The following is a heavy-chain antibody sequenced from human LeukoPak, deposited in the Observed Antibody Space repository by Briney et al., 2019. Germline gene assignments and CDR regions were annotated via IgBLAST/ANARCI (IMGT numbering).Heavy chain of an antibody. J-gene: IGHJ1*01. D-gene: IGHD4-17*01. Sequence: GGSLRLSCAASGFIVSSNNMSWVRQAPGKGLEWVSVIYSGGFTYYADSVRGRFTISRDNSKNTLYLQMNSLRAEDTAVYYCARVDYGDDQYFQHWGQGTLVTVSS. V-gene: IGHV3-53*01. CDR1: GFIVSSNN. CDR2: IYSGGFT. CDR3: ARVDYGDDQYFQH.